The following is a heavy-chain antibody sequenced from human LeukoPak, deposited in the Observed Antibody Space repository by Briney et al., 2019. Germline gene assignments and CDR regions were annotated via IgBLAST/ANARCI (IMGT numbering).Heavy chain of an antibody. V-gene: IGHV4-59*08. CDR2: IYYSGST. J-gene: IGHJ4*02. CDR1: GGSIRPHY. CDR3: ARLLTAYCGGDCTDY. Sequence: SETLSLTCAVSGGSIRPHYWSWIRQPPGKGLEWIGYIYYSGSTNYNPSLKSRVTISVDTSKNQFSLKLSSVTAADTAVYYCARLLTAYCGGDCTDYWGQGTLVTVSS. D-gene: IGHD2-21*02.